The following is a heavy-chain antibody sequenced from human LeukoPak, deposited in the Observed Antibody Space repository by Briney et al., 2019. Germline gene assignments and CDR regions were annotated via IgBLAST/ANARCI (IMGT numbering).Heavy chain of an antibody. CDR1: GYDLSTSG. D-gene: IGHD3-10*01. CDR3: ARDKTPHSGFDY. J-gene: IGHJ4*02. Sequence: ASVKVSCKASGYDLSTSGISWVRQAPGQGLEWLGWITTFSVSTKFAQNFQGRVTLTLDRSTSTAYMELRSLRSDDTAIYYCARDKTPHSGFDYWGLGTLVTVSS. V-gene: IGHV1-18*01. CDR2: ITTFSVST.